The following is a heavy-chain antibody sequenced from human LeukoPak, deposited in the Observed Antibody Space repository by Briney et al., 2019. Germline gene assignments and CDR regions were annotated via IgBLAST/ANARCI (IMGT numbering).Heavy chain of an antibody. CDR2: ISAYNGNT. J-gene: IGHJ6*02. Sequence: ASVKVSCKASGYTFTSYGISWVRQAPGQGLEWMGWISAYNGNTNYAQKLQGRVTMTTDTSTSTAYMELRSLRSDDTAVYYRARDQCSGGSCYSIFYYYGMDVWGQGTTVTVSS. V-gene: IGHV1-18*01. CDR3: ARDQCSGGSCYSIFYYYGMDV. D-gene: IGHD2-15*01. CDR1: GYTFTSYG.